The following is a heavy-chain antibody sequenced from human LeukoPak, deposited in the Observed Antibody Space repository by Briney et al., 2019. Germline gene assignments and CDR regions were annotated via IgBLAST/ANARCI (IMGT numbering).Heavy chain of an antibody. J-gene: IGHJ4*02. CDR2: IWYDGSNK. D-gene: IGHD5-12*01. CDR1: GFTFSSYG. Sequence: PGGSLRLSCAASGFTFSSYGMHWVRQAPGKGLEWVAVIWYDGSNKYYAGSVKGRFTISRDNSKNTLYLQMNSLRAEDTAVYYCAREWLQSNPYFDYWGQGTLVTVSS. V-gene: IGHV3-33*01. CDR3: AREWLQSNPYFDY.